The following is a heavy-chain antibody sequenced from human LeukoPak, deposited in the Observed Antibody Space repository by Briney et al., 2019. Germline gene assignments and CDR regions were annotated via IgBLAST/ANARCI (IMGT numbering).Heavy chain of an antibody. J-gene: IGHJ4*02. CDR3: ATGIVGATPFDY. CDR2: INPNSGGT. Sequence: ASVKVSCKASGGTFSSYTISWVRQAPGQGLEWMGWINPNSGGTNYAQKFQGRVTMTRDTSISTAYMELSRLRSDDTAVYYCATGIVGATPFDYWGQGTLVTVSS. D-gene: IGHD1-26*01. CDR1: GGTFSSYT. V-gene: IGHV1-2*02.